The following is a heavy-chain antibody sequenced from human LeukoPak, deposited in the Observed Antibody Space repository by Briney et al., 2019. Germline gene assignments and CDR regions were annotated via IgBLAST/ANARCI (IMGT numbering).Heavy chain of an antibody. J-gene: IGHJ6*02. D-gene: IGHD6-13*01. CDR3: ARASPPDSSSWYSSSYYYYYGMDV. CDR1: GFTFSSYD. CDR2: IGTAGDP. Sequence: GGSLRLSCAASGFTFSSYDMHWVRQATGKGLGWVSAIGTAGDPYYPGSVKGRFTISRENAKNSLYLQMNSLRAGDTAVYYCARASPPDSSSWYSSSYYYYYGMDVWGHGTTVTVSS. V-gene: IGHV3-13*05.